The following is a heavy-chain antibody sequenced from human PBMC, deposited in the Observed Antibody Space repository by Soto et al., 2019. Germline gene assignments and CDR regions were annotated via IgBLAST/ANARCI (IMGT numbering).Heavy chain of an antibody. CDR3: GKGGRSIYYYMDV. CDR1: GFNFSSSA. D-gene: IGHD1-26*01. J-gene: IGHJ6*03. CDR2: ISSSGGST. V-gene: IGHV3-23*01. Sequence: GGSLRLSCAASGFNFSSSAMSWVRQAPGKGLEWVSTISSSGGSTYYPDSVKGRFTVSRDTSKNTLSLQMNSLRVEDTAMYYCGKGGRSIYYYMDVWGKGTTVTVSS.